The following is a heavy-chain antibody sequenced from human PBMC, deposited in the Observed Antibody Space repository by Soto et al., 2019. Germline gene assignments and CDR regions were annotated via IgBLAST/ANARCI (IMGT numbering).Heavy chain of an antibody. V-gene: IGHV3-13*05. J-gene: IGHJ6*02. Sequence: GGSLRLPCAASGDTVRSYDMQVLLQATGEGLEWVSAMGTAGDPYYPGSVKGRFTISRENAKNSLYLQMNSLRAGDTAVYYCARVRRIAAAGPGPYYYYGMDVWGQGTTVTVYS. CDR1: GDTVRSYD. CDR2: MGTAGDP. CDR3: ARVRRIAAAGPGPYYYYGMDV. D-gene: IGHD6-13*01.